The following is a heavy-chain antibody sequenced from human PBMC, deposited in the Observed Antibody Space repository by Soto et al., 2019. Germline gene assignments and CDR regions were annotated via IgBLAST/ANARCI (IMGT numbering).Heavy chain of an antibody. J-gene: IGHJ4*02. Sequence: PGGSLRLSCAASGFTLRGYWMHWVRQAPGKGLVWVSRINSDGSNTGYADSVKGRFTVSRDNAKNTLNLQMSSLRAEDTAIYFCARASCGGDCYSGIDYWGQGTLVTVS. CDR2: INSDGSNT. CDR1: GFTLRGYW. V-gene: IGHV3-74*01. D-gene: IGHD2-21*02. CDR3: ARASCGGDCYSGIDY.